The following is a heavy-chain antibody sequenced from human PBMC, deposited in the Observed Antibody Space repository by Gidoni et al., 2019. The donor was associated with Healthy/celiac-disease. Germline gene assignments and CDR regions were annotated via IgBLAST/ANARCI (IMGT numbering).Heavy chain of an antibody. V-gene: IGHV3-23*01. J-gene: IGHJ4*02. D-gene: IGHD3-16*01. CDR1: GFTVSSYA. CDR2: ISGSVGST. CDR3: AKDKSWGAPGDY. Sequence: EVQLLESGGGLVQPGGSLRLPGAASGFTVSSYARSWVRQAPGKGLGWVSAISGSVGSTYYADSVKGRFTISRDNSKNTLYLQMNSLRAEDTAVYYCAKDKSWGAPGDYWGQGTLVTVSS.